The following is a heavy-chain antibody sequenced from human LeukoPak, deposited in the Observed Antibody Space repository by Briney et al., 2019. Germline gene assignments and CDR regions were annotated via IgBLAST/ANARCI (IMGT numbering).Heavy chain of an antibody. CDR2: ISAYNGNT. V-gene: IGHV1-18*01. D-gene: IGHD6-13*01. Sequence: ASVKVSCKASGYTFTRYGISWVRQAPGQGLEWMGWISAYNGNTNYAQKLQGRVTMTTDTSTSTAYMELRSLRSDDTAVYYCARVEGIAAAGGYDYWGQGTLVTVSS. CDR3: ARVEGIAAAGGYDY. CDR1: GYTFTRYG. J-gene: IGHJ4*02.